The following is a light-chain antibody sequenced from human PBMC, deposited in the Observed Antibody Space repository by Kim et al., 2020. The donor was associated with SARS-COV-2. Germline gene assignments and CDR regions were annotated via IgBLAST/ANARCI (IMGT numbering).Light chain of an antibody. Sequence: SASLGGRVTITCRASQSISSWLAWYQQKPGKAPKLLIYDASSLESGVPSRFSGSGSGTEFTLTISSLQPDDFATYYCQQYNSYPYTFGQGTKLEI. CDR2: DAS. CDR3: QQYNSYPYT. J-gene: IGKJ2*01. V-gene: IGKV1-5*01. CDR1: QSISSW.